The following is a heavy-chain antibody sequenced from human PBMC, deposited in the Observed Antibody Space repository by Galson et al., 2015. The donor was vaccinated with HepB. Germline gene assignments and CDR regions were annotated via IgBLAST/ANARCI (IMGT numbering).Heavy chain of an antibody. V-gene: IGHV1-69*06. CDR2: IIPISDTT. J-gene: IGHJ6*02. CDR3: ARGVHYDYVWGNIRPPATYYQYGMDV. CDR1: GGTFSNYA. Sequence: SVKVSCKASGGTFSNYALSWVRQAPGQGLEWMAGIIPISDTTNYAQNFQGRVAITADKSTGTVYMELSSLRFEDTAVYYCARGVHYDYVWGNIRPPATYYQYGMDVWGQGTTVTVSS. D-gene: IGHD3-16*01.